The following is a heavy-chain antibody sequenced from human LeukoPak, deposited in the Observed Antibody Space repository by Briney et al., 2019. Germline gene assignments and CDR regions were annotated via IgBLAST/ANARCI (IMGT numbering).Heavy chain of an antibody. Sequence: GGSLRLSCAASGFTVSSNSMSWVRQAPGKGLEWASVLYSAGSTYYADSVKGRFTLSRDNSQNTLNLQMNSLRADDTAVYYCARGGPGSYGGYDYWGQGTLVTVSS. J-gene: IGHJ4*02. CDR2: LYSAGST. D-gene: IGHD1-26*01. CDR3: ARGGPGSYGGYDY. CDR1: GFTVSSNS. V-gene: IGHV3-53*01.